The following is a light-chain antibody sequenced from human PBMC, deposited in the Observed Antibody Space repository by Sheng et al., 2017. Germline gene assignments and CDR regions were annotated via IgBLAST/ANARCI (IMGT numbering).Light chain of an antibody. CDR3: QQRYNWPPT. J-gene: IGKJ1*01. CDR1: QSVGSS. Sequence: ETVLTQSPATLSLSPGERGTLSCRASQSVGSSLAWYQQKPGQAPRLLIYDAFNRANGIPARFSGSGSGTDFTLTISSLEPEDFAVYFCQQRYNWPPTFGQGTKVEIK. V-gene: IGKV3-11*01. CDR2: DAF.